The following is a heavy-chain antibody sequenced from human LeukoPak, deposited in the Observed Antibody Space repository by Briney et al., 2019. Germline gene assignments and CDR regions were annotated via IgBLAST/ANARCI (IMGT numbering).Heavy chain of an antibody. CDR1: GYTFTSYG. D-gene: IGHD3-10*01. V-gene: IGHV1-18*01. CDR2: ISAYNGNT. Sequence: GASVKVSCKASGYTFTSYGISWVRQAPGQGLEWMGWISAYNGNTNYAQKLQGRVTMTTDTSTSTAYMELRSLRSDDTAVYYCARVLGYYGSGSPWDNWFDPWGQGTLVTVSS. CDR3: ARVLGYYGSGSPWDNWFDP. J-gene: IGHJ5*02.